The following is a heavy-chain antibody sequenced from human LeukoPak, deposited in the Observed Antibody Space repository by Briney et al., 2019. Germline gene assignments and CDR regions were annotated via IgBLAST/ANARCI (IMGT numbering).Heavy chain of an antibody. CDR2: IIPIFGTA. J-gene: IGHJ4*02. CDR3: ARGGINIAAAGTSYFDY. Sequence: SVKVSCKASGGTFSSYAISWVRQAPGQGLEWMGGIIPIFGTANYAQKFQGRVTITADESTSTAYMELSSLRSEDTAVDYCARGGINIAAAGTSYFDYWGQGTLVTVSS. CDR1: GGTFSSYA. D-gene: IGHD6-13*01. V-gene: IGHV1-69*01.